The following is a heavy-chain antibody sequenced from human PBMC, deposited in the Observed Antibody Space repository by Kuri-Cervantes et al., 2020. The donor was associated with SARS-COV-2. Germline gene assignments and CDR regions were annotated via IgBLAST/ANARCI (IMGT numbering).Heavy chain of an antibody. V-gene: IGHV5-51*01. CDR3: ARSAAPNAFDI. J-gene: IGHJ3*02. CDR2: IYPGDSDT. CDR1: GYSFTSYW. Sequence: KVSCKGSGYSFTSYWIGWVRQMPGKGLEWMGIIYPGDSDTRYSPSFQGQVTISADKSISTAYLQWSSLKAADTAMYYCARSAAPNAFDIWGQGTMVTVSS. D-gene: IGHD6-25*01.